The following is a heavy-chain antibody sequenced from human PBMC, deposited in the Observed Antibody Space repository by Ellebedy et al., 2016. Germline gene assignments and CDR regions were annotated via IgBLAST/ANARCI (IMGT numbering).Heavy chain of an antibody. J-gene: IGHJ4*02. D-gene: IGHD1-26*01. CDR2: ISSSGSLK. Sequence: GESLKISXAVSGFTFSSYSFNWIRQAPGKGLEWVSHISSSGSLKFYADSLRDRFTISRDNAKNLLHLQMSSLTAEDTAVYFCTREAGGSFVDSWGQGVLVTVSS. V-gene: IGHV3-48*04. CDR1: GFTFSSYS. CDR3: TREAGGSFVDS.